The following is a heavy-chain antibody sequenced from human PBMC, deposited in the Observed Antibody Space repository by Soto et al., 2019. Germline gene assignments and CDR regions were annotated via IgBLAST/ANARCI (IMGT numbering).Heavy chain of an antibody. J-gene: IGHJ4*02. CDR3: ARQDIVLMVYANDY. D-gene: IGHD2-8*01. Sequence: QLQLQESGPGLVKPSETLSLTCTVSGGSISSSSYYWGWIRQPPGKGLEWIGSIYYSGSTYYTPSLKSRVTISVDTSKNQFSLKLSSVTAADTAVYYCARQDIVLMVYANDYWGQGTLVTVSS. CDR2: IYYSGST. V-gene: IGHV4-39*01. CDR1: GGSISSSSYY.